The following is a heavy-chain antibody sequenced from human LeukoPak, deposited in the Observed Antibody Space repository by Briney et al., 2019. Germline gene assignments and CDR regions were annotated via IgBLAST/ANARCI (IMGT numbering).Heavy chain of an antibody. CDR2: INTNIGGT. Sequence: RASVKVSCKVSGDIFSTYYIQWVRQAPGEGLEWVGWINTNIGGTNSAPKFQGRVSLTTDTSISTAYLELTRLTSDDTAIYYCARNWELWGQGTLVTVSS. J-gene: IGHJ4*02. CDR3: ARNWEL. CDR1: GDIFSTYY. D-gene: IGHD1-26*01. V-gene: IGHV1-2*02.